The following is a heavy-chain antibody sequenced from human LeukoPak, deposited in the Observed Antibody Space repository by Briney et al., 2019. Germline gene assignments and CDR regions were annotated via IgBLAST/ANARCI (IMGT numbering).Heavy chain of an antibody. V-gene: IGHV1-18*01. Sequence: APVKVSCKASGYTFTSYGISWVRQAPGQGLEWMGWISAYNGNTNYAQKLQGRVTMTTDTSTSTAYMELRSLRSDDTAVYYCARGVAARPLNWFDPWGQGTLVTVSS. CDR3: ARGVAARPLNWFDP. D-gene: IGHD6-6*01. CDR2: ISAYNGNT. CDR1: GYTFTSYG. J-gene: IGHJ5*02.